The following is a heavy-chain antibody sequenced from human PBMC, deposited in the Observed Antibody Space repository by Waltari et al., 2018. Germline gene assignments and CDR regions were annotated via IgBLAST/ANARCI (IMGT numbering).Heavy chain of an antibody. J-gene: IGHJ4*02. CDR1: GFTFSNYA. CDR2: IIGSGDNT. CDR3: AKHLTLVRGIGPYFDY. V-gene: IGHV3-23*01. D-gene: IGHD3-10*01. Sequence: EVQLLESGGGLVQPGGSLRLSCAASGFTFSNYAMSWVRQAPGRGREWVSAIIGSGDNTFYVDSVKGRCTISRDNSKNTLYLQMNSLRAEDTAVYYCAKHLTLVRGIGPYFDYWGQGTLVTVSS.